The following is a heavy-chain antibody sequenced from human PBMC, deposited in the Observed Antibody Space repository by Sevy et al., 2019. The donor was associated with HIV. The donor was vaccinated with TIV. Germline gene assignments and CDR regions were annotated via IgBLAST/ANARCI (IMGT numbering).Heavy chain of an antibody. CDR2: INHSGST. CDR3: ARGVTVTTVPYYFDY. D-gene: IGHD4-4*01. Sequence: SETLSLTCAVYSGSFNAYYWSWIRQLPGKGLEWIGEINHSGSTNYNPSLKSRVTISLHTSKNQFSLKLTSVTAADTAVYYCARGVTVTTVPYYFDYWGQGTLVTVSS. V-gene: IGHV4-34*01. CDR1: SGSFNAYY. J-gene: IGHJ4*02.